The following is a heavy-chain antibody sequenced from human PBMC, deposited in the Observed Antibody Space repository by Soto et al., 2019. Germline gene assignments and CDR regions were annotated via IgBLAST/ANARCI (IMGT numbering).Heavy chain of an antibody. J-gene: IGHJ6*02. CDR2: IIPIFGTA. CDR1: GGTFSSYA. Sequence: QVQLVQSGAEVKKPGSSVKVSCKASGGTFSSYAISWVRQAPGQGLEWMGGIIPIFGTANYAQKFQGRVTITADESTSTADMELSSLRSEDTAVYYCARAVGGYCSGGSCYSKNYYGMDVWGQGTTVTVSS. D-gene: IGHD2-15*01. CDR3: ARAVGGYCSGGSCYSKNYYGMDV. V-gene: IGHV1-69*01.